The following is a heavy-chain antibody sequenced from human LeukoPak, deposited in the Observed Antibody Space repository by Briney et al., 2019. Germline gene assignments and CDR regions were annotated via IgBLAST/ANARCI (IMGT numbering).Heavy chain of an antibody. J-gene: IGHJ4*02. CDR3: AKLSAYIAVAGTVDY. D-gene: IGHD6-19*01. Sequence: GGSLRLSCAASGFTFSSYSMTWVRQAPGKGLEWVSYISSSSSTIYYADSVKGRFTISRDNSKNTLYLQMDSLRAEDTAVYYCAKLSAYIAVAGTVDYWGQGTLVTVSS. V-gene: IGHV3-48*01. CDR2: ISSSSSTI. CDR1: GFTFSSYS.